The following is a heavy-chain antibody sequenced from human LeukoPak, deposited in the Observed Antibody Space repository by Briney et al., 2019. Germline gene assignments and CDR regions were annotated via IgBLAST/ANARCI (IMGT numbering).Heavy chain of an antibody. CDR3: ARDGASHPSIYYFDY. CDR2: ISSGGGGI. J-gene: IGHJ4*02. CDR1: GFAFSSYE. Sequence: GGSLRLSCAASGFAFSSYEMNWVRQAPGKGLEWVSYISSGGGGIFYADSVKGRFTISRDNAKNSLHLQMNSLRAEDTAVYYCARDGASHPSIYYFDYWGQGTLVTVSS. D-gene: IGHD4-17*01. V-gene: IGHV3-48*03.